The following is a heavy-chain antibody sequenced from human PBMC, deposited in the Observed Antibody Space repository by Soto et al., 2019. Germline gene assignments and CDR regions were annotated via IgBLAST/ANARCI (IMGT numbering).Heavy chain of an antibody. D-gene: IGHD1-26*01. V-gene: IGHV3-43*01. CDR3: AKDGQGSYGSSYYYYYGMDV. J-gene: IGHJ6*02. CDR2: ISWDGGST. Sequence: GSLRLSCAASGFTFDDYTMHWVRQAPGKGLEWVSLISWDGGSTYYADSVKGRFTISRDNSKNSLYLQMNSLRTEDTALYYCAKDGQGSYGSSYYYYYGMDVWGQGTTVTVSS. CDR1: GFTFDDYT.